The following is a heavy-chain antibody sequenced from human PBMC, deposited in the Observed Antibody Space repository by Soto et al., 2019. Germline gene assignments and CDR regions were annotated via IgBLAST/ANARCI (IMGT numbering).Heavy chain of an antibody. V-gene: IGHV1-69*02. CDR1: GGTFSSYT. J-gene: IGHJ4*02. Sequence: ASVKVSCKASGGTFSSYTISWVRQAPGQGLEWMGRIIPILGIANYAQKFQGRVTITADKSTSTAYMELSSLRSEDTAVYYCARLVDSSGYLNYWGQGTLVTVSS. D-gene: IGHD3-22*01. CDR3: ARLVDSSGYLNY. CDR2: IIPILGIA.